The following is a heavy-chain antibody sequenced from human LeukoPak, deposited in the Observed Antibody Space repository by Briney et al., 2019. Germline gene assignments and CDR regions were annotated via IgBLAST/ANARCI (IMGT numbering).Heavy chain of an antibody. J-gene: IGHJ3*02. V-gene: IGHV3-66*01. D-gene: IGHD2-15*01. CDR1: GFTLSSNF. CDR2: ICSGVST. CDR3: ASGGVVVAAIDAFDM. Sequence: GGSLRPSWAASGFTLSSNFMSWVRPAPREGLGWVSLICSGVSTYFENFVKGRFTISREISKNTPFLQLNSLRAEDTAVYYCASGGVVVAAIDAFDMGGQGTLVTVS.